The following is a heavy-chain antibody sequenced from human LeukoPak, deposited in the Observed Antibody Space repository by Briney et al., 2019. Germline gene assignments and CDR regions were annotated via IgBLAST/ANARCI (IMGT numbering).Heavy chain of an antibody. CDR3: ARVAAVAGTGNWFDP. Sequence: SETLSLTCTVSGGSISSGSYDWSWIRQPAGKGLEWIGRIYTSGSTNYNPSLKSRVTISVDTSKNQFSLKLSSVTAADTAVYYCARVAAVAGTGNWFDPWGQGTLVTVSS. J-gene: IGHJ5*02. D-gene: IGHD6-19*01. V-gene: IGHV4-61*02. CDR2: IYTSGST. CDR1: GGSISSGSYD.